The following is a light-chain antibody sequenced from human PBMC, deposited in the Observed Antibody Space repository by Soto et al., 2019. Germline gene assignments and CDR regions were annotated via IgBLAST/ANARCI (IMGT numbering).Light chain of an antibody. CDR3: QQYSSSPPT. CDR1: QSLSSRY. V-gene: IGKV3-20*01. CDR2: GAS. J-gene: IGKJ4*01. Sequence: EIVLTQSPGTLSMSPGDRATLSCRASQSLSSRYLAWYRQKPGQAPRLLIYGASNRATGIPDRFSGSGSGTDFTLTISRLEPDDLAVYYCQQYSSSPPTFGGGTKVEIK.